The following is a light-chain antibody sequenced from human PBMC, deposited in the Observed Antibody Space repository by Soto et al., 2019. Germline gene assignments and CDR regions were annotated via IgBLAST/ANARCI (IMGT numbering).Light chain of an antibody. CDR1: SGHSDYA. V-gene: IGLV4-69*01. Sequence: QSVLTQSPSASASLGASVKLTCTLSSGHSDYAIAWHQQQPEKGPRYLMKLNSDGSHSKGDGIPDRFSGSSSGAERYLTISSLQSEDEADYHCQTWGAGMVFGGGTKVTVL. CDR3: QTWGAGMV. J-gene: IGLJ3*02. CDR2: LNSDGSH.